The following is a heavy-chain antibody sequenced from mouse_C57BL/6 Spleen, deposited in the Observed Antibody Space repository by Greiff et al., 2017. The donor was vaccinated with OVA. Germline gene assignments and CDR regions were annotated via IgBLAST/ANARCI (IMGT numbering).Heavy chain of an antibody. CDR3: ARSEDSLYYFDY. CDR1: GYSFTGYF. CDR2: INPYNGDT. J-gene: IGHJ2*01. Sequence: VQLKESGPELVKPGDSVKISCKASGYSFTGYFMNWVMQSHGKSLEWIGRINPYNGDTFYNQKFKGKATLTVDKSSSTAHMELRSLTSEDSAVYYCARSEDSLYYFDYWGQGTTLTVSS. V-gene: IGHV1-20*01.